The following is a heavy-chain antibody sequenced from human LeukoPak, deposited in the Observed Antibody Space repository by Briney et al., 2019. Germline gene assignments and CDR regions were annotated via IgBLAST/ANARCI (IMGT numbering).Heavy chain of an antibody. V-gene: IGHV3-30*03. J-gene: IGHJ4*01. CDR3: ASLAAAGTAFDY. Sequence: PGGSLRLSCAASGFTFSSYWMSWVRQAPGKGLEWVALISYDGSYKYYADSVKGRFTISRDNSKNTLYLQMSSLRTEDTALYYCASLAAAGTAFDYWGQGTLVTVSS. CDR1: GFTFSSYW. CDR2: ISYDGSYK. D-gene: IGHD6-13*01.